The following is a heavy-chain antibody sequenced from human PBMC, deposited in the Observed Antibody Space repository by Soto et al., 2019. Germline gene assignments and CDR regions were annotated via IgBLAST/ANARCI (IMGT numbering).Heavy chain of an antibody. V-gene: IGHV3-23*04. CDR3: AKAPRTYDFPYYFDS. D-gene: IGHD3-3*01. J-gene: IGHJ4*02. CDR2: IAATDGST. CDR1: GFTFSFDA. Sequence: HLEESGGGLEQPGGSLRLTCAASGFTFSFDAMSWVRQAPGKGLEWVASIAATDGSTYYADSVKGRFTISRDNSKDTLYLQINSLRAEDTAVYFCAKAPRTYDFPYYFDSWGQGTLVTVSS.